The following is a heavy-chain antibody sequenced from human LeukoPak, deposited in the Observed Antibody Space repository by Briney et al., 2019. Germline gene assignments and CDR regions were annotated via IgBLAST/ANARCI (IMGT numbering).Heavy chain of an antibody. CDR2: IYHSGST. CDR1: GGSISSSNW. J-gene: IGHJ4*02. CDR3: ARVPVVVTASPSPFDC. Sequence: SETLSLTCAVSGGSISSSNWWSWVRQPPGKGLEWMGEIYHSGSTNYNPSLKSRVTISVDKSKNQFSLKLSSVTAADTAVYYCARVPVVVTASPSPFDCWGQGTLVTVSS. D-gene: IGHD2-21*02. V-gene: IGHV4-4*02.